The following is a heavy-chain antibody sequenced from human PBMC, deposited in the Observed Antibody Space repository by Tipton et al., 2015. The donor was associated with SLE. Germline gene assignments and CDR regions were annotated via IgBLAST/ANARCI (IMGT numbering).Heavy chain of an antibody. J-gene: IGHJ4*03. CDR2: ISWSSGNI. CDR1: GFTFGNYA. V-gene: IGHV3-9*01. CDR3: AKDIYDSTYHNAMDA. Sequence: SLRLSCAASGFTFGNYAFHWVRQAPGKGLEWVSGISWSSGNIGYADSVKGRFTISRDNAKNALYLQMNSLRADDTALYYCAKDIYDSTYHNAMDAWGPGTLVTVSS. D-gene: IGHD3-22*01.